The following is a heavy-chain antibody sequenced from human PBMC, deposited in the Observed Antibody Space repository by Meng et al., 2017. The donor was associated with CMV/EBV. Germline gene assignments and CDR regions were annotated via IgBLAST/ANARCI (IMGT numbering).Heavy chain of an antibody. CDR3: ARGTSYDFWSGYPPSSFDY. V-gene: IGHV1-18*01. J-gene: IGHJ4*02. Sequence: ASVKVSCKASGYTFTSYGISWVRQAPGQGLEWMGWISAYNGNTNYAQKLQGRVTMTTDTFTSTAYMELRSLRSDDTAVYYCARGTSYDFWSGYPPSSFDYWGQGTLVTVSS. D-gene: IGHD3-3*01. CDR1: GYTFTSYG. CDR2: ISAYNGNT.